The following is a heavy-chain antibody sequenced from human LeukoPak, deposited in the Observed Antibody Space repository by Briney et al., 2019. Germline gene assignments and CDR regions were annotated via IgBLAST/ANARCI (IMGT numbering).Heavy chain of an antibody. J-gene: IGHJ6*02. CDR2: INHSGST. CDR1: GGSFSGYY. D-gene: IGHD3-10*01. Sequence: SETLSVTCAVYGGSFSGYYWSWIRQPPGKGLDGMGEINHSGSTNYNPSLKSRVTISVDTSKNQFSLKLSSVTAADTDVYYCAREVYYGSRRNYYGMDVWGQGTTVTVSS. V-gene: IGHV4-34*01. CDR3: AREVYYGSRRNYYGMDV.